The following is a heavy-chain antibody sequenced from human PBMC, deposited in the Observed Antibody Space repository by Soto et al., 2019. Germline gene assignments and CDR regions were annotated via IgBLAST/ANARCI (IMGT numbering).Heavy chain of an antibody. CDR3: ARQGSKYGPNFDF. D-gene: IGHD3-10*01. Sequence: EVQLVQSGAEVKKPGESLKISCKGSGYSFTTYWIGWVRQMPGKGMEWMGIIYPYDSDTRYSLSFQGQVTLSADESITTPYLQWTSLKASDTAMYYCARQGSKYGPNFDFWGQGTLVTVSP. J-gene: IGHJ4*02. CDR2: IYPYDSDT. V-gene: IGHV5-51*01. CDR1: GYSFTTYW.